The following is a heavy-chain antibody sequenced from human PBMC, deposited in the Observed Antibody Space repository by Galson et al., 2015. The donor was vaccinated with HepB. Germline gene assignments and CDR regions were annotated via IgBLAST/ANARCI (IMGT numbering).Heavy chain of an antibody. D-gene: IGHD5-24*01. CDR2: ISYDGSNK. Sequence: SLRLSCAASGFTFSSYAMHWVRQAPGKGLEWVAVISYDGSNKYYADSVKGRFTISRDNSKNTLYLQMNSLRAEDTAVYYCARGGVEENYFDYWGQGTLVTVSS. CDR3: ARGGVEENYFDY. CDR1: GFTFSSYA. J-gene: IGHJ4*02. V-gene: IGHV3-30-3*01.